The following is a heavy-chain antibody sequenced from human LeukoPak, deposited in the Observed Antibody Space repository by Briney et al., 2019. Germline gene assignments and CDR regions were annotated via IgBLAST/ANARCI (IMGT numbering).Heavy chain of an antibody. J-gene: IGHJ5*02. D-gene: IGHD3-22*01. CDR2: IHPADSNT. CDR1: GHSFTNFW. CDR3: SLRYYDSTGPDP. V-gene: IGHV5-51*03. Sequence: GESLKISCKASGHSFTNFWIGWVRQMPGKGLEWMGFIHPADSNTVYNPSFSGQVSISADKSISTVYLQWSSLQASETAVYYCSLRYYDSTGPDPWGQGTLVTVSS.